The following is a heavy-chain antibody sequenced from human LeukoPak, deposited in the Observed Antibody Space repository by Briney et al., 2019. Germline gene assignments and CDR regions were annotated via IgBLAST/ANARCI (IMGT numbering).Heavy chain of an antibody. J-gene: IGHJ4*02. CDR2: IIPIFGTA. V-gene: IGHV1-69*13. Sequence: GASVKVSCKASGGTFSSYAISWVRQAPGQGLEWMGGIIPIFGTANYAQKFQGRVTITADESTSTAYMELSSLRSEDTAVYYCARHYDSSGYYNYWGQGTLVTVSS. CDR3: ARHYDSSGYYNY. CDR1: GGTFSSYA. D-gene: IGHD3-22*01.